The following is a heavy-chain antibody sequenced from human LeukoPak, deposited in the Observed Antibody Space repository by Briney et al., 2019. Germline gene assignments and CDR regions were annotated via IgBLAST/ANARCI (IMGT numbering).Heavy chain of an antibody. CDR3: ARKDRYYDFWSGYFDY. D-gene: IGHD3-3*01. V-gene: IGHV3-30*03. CDR2: ISYDGSNK. CDR1: GFTFSSYG. J-gene: IGHJ4*02. Sequence: PGGSLRLSCAASGFTFSSYGMHWVRQAPGKGLEWVAVISYDGSNKYYADSVKGRFTISRDNSKNTLYLQMNSLRAEDTAVYYCARKDRYYDFWSGYFDYWGREPWSPSPQ.